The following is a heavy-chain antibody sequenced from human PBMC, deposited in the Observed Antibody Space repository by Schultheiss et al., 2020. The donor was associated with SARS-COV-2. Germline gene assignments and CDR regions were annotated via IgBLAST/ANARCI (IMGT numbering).Heavy chain of an antibody. CDR2: IYYSGST. V-gene: IGHV4-61*08. CDR1: GGSISSGGYY. J-gene: IGHJ5*02. Sequence: SETLSLTCTVSGGSISSGGYYWSWIRQHPGKGLEWIGYIYYSGSTNYNPSLKSRVTISVDTSKNQFSLKLSSVTAADTAVYYCARDLEGWFDPWGQGTLVTVSS. CDR3: ARDLEGWFDP.